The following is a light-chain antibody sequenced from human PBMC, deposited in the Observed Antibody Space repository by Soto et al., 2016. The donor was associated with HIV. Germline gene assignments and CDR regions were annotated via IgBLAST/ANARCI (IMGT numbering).Light chain of an antibody. Sequence: SYELTQSPPVSVAPGKTARISCRGNNIDTKSVHWYQQKPGQAPVLVLYDDNDRPSGIPERFSGSNSGNTATLTITRVEAGDEADYYCQVWDSSNNRYVFGTGTKVTVL. CDR3: QVWDSSNNRYV. V-gene: IGLV3-21*03. CDR2: DDN. J-gene: IGLJ1*01. CDR1: NIDTKS.